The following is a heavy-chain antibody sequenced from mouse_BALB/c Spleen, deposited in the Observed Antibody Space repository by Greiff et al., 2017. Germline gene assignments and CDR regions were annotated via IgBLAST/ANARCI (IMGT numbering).Heavy chain of an antibody. J-gene: IGHJ4*01. V-gene: IGHV1-54*01. CDR1: GYAFTNYL. Sequence: VQLQQSGAGLVRPGPSVKVSCKATGYAFTNYLIGWVKQRPGQGLEWIGVINPGSGGTNYNEKFKGKATLTADKSSSTASLQLSSLTSDDSAVYLCERGRSRAMDYRGQGTSGPVSP. CDR3: ERGRSRAMDY. D-gene: IGHD6-1*01. CDR2: INPGSGGT.